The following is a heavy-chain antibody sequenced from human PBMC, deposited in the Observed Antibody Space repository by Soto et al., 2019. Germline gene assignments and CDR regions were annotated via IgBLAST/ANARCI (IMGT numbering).Heavy chain of an antibody. CDR3: ARDHTVGYCTNGVGYMDV. CDR2: IWYDGSNK. Sequence: QVQLVESGGGVVQPGRSLRLSCAASGFTFSSYGMHWVRQAPGKGLEWVAVIWYDGSNKYYADAVKGRFTISRDNSKNTLYLQMNSLRAEDTAVYYCARDHTVGYCTNGVGYMDVWGKGTTVTVSS. V-gene: IGHV3-33*01. CDR1: GFTFSSYG. J-gene: IGHJ6*04. D-gene: IGHD2-8*01.